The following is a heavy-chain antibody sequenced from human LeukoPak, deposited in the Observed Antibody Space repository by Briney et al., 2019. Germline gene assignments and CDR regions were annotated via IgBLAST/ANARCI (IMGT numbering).Heavy chain of an antibody. CDR1: GYRFTSYW. CDR2: IYPGDSDT. Sequence: GEALQISFQGSGYRFTSYWIGWGRQMPGKGVGWMGIIYPGDSDTRYSPSFQGQVTISADKSISTAYLQWSSLKASDTAMYYCARGPRYFDYWGQGTLVTVSS. V-gene: IGHV5-51*01. J-gene: IGHJ4*02. CDR3: ARGPRYFDY.